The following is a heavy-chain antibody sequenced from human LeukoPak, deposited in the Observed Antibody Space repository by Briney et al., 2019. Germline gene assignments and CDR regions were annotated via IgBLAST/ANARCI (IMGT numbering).Heavy chain of an antibody. D-gene: IGHD3-3*01. Sequence: GASVKVSCKASGGTFSSYAISWVRQAPGQGLEWMGGIIPIFGTANYAQKFQGRVTITADESTSTAYMELSSLRSEDTAAYYCARVEPYYGIQPVVLGAFDYWGQGTLVTVSS. V-gene: IGHV1-69*13. J-gene: IGHJ4*02. CDR2: IIPIFGTA. CDR3: ARVEPYYGIQPVVLGAFDY. CDR1: GGTFSSYA.